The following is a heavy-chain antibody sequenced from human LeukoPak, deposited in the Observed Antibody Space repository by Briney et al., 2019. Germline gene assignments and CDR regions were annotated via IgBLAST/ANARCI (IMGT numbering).Heavy chain of an antibody. V-gene: IGHV3-30*03. Sequence: PGGSLRLSCAASGFTFSSYGMHWVRQAPGKGLEWVAVISYDGSNKYYADSVKGRFTISRDNSKNTLYLQMNSLRAEDTAVYYCAGSSSSWLEPLDYWGQGTLVTVSS. J-gene: IGHJ4*02. D-gene: IGHD6-13*01. CDR1: GFTFSSYG. CDR3: AGSSSSWLEPLDY. CDR2: ISYDGSNK.